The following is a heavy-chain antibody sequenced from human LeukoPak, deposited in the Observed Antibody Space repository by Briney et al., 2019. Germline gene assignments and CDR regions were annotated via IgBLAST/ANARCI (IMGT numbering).Heavy chain of an antibody. Sequence: GGPLRLSCAASGFTVSSSYMYWVRQAPGKGLEWVSFFYRGDSTYYAESVRGRFTISGDNSKNTLYLLMNSLIPEDTAVYYCAREVVSIPSYFDSWGQGTLVTVSS. V-gene: IGHV3-53*01. J-gene: IGHJ4*02. CDR3: AREVVSIPSYFDS. D-gene: IGHD2-15*01. CDR2: FYRGDST. CDR1: GFTVSSSY.